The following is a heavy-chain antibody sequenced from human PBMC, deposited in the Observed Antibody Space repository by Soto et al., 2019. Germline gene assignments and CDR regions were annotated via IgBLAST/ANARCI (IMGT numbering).Heavy chain of an antibody. D-gene: IGHD3-22*01. CDR2: IKQDGSEK. CDR1: GFTFSSYW. Sequence: GGSLRLSSGASGFTFSSYWMSWFRQAPGKGLEWVANIKQDGSEKYYVDSVKGRFTISRDNAKNSLYLQMNSLRAEDTAVYYCAREDTMIGVIDYWGQGTLVTVSS. J-gene: IGHJ4*02. V-gene: IGHV3-7*01. CDR3: AREDTMIGVIDY.